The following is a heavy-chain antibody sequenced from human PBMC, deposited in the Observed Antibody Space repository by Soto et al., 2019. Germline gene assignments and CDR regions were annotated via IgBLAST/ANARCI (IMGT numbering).Heavy chain of an antibody. CDR2: INPGNGDT. CDR1: GHSITKYG. D-gene: IGHD2-2*01. J-gene: IGHJ6*02. CDR3: ARTDCSSTSGYNYYYYGMDV. V-gene: IGHV1-3*01. Sequence: ASVRGSCRTSGHSITKYGVDWVSQASEKRLEWMGWINPGNGDTKYSQKIQGRVTITRDTSATTAYMELSSLRSEDSAVCYCARTDCSSTSGYNYYYYGMDVWRQGTRVTVSS.